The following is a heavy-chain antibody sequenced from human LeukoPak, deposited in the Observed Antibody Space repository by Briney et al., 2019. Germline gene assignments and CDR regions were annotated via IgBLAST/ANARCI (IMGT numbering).Heavy chain of an antibody. CDR3: ARESVVRGVINGMDV. CDR1: GFTVSSNY. Sequence: GGSLRLSCAASGFTVSSNYMSWVRQAPGKGLEWVSVVYSGGTTHHADSVKGRFTISRDNSKNTMYLQMNSLRADDTAVYYCARESVVRGVINGMDVWGQGTTVTVSS. V-gene: IGHV3-66*01. D-gene: IGHD3-10*01. CDR2: VYSGGTT. J-gene: IGHJ6*02.